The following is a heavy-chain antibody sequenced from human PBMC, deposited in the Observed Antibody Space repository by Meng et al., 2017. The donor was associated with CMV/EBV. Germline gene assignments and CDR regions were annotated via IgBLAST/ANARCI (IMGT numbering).Heavy chain of an antibody. Sequence: ASVKVSCKASGNTFTGYNMHWVRQAPGQGLEWMGWINPNSGGTNYAQKFQGRVTMTRDTSISTAYMELSRLRSDDTAVYYCARGGGVGENIPFDYWGQGTLVTVSS. CDR1: GNTFTGYN. CDR3: ARGGGVGENIPFDY. V-gene: IGHV1-2*02. D-gene: IGHD2-8*02. J-gene: IGHJ4*02. CDR2: INPNSGGT.